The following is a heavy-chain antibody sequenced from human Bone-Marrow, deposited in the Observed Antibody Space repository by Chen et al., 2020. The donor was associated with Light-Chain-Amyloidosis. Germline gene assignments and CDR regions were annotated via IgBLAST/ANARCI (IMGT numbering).Heavy chain of an antibody. V-gene: IGHV3-74*01. CDR1: GFTFSNSW. CDR2: INSDGIIT. D-gene: IGHD3-10*01. J-gene: IGHJ4*02. CDR3: ARHSGGFDY. Sequence: EVQLVESGGGLVQPGGSLRLSCAASGFTFSNSWMHWVRQVPGKGLLCVSHINSDGIITNYGDFVRGRVNISRDNAKNMFYLQINSLRVEDTAVYYCARHSGGFDYWSQGTLVTVSS.